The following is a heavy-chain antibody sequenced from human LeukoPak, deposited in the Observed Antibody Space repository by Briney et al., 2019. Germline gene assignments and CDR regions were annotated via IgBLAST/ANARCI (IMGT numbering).Heavy chain of an antibody. J-gene: IGHJ4*02. D-gene: IGHD3-3*01. Sequence: GGSLRLSCAVSGCTFSSYSMSWVRQAAGKGLEWVSSISSSSSYIYSADSVKGRFTTSRDNAKNSLYLQMNSLRAEDTAVYYCARDYDFWSGLDCWGQGTLVTVPS. CDR3: ARDYDFWSGLDC. V-gene: IGHV3-21*01. CDR1: GCTFSSYS. CDR2: ISSSSSYI.